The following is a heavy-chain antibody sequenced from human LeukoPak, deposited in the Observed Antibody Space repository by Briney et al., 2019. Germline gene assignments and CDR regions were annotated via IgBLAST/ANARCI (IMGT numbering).Heavy chain of an antibody. CDR1: GGSFSGYY. CDR2: INHSGST. V-gene: IGHV4-34*01. Sequence: SETLSLTCAVYGGSFSGYYWSWIRQPPGKGLEWIGEINHSGSTNYNPSLKSRVTISVDTSKNQFSLKLSSVTAADTAVYYCARGRPGWRRYFDYWGQGTLVTVSS. J-gene: IGHJ4*02. CDR3: ARGRPGWRRYFDY. D-gene: IGHD6-6*01.